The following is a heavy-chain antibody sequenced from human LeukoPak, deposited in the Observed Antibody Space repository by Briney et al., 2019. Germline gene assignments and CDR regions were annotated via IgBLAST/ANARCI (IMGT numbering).Heavy chain of an antibody. CDR1: GGSFSGYY. V-gene: IGHV4-34*01. D-gene: IGHD3-22*01. J-gene: IGHJ6*03. CDR2: INHSGST. Sequence: SETLSLTCAVYGGSFSGYYWSWIRQPPGKGLEWIGEINHSGSTNYNPSLKSRVTISVDTSKNQFSLKLSSVTAADTAVYYCARSSEGLYYYDSSGFSYYYYYMDVWGKGTTVTISS. CDR3: ARSSEGLYYYDSSGFSYYYYYMDV.